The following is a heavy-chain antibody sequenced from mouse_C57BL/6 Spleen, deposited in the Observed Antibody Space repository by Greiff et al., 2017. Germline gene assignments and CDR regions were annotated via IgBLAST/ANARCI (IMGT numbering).Heavy chain of an antibody. CDR1: GFNIKDYY. V-gene: IGHV14-2*01. CDR2: IDPEDGET. Sequence: EVKVVESGAELVKPGASVKLSCTASGFNIKDYYMHWVKQRTEQGLEWIGRIDPEDGETKYAPKFQGKATITADTSSNTAYLQRSSLTSEDTAVYYCARPYDYDGYFDYWGQGTTLTVSS. CDR3: ARPYDYDGYFDY. J-gene: IGHJ2*01. D-gene: IGHD2-4*01.